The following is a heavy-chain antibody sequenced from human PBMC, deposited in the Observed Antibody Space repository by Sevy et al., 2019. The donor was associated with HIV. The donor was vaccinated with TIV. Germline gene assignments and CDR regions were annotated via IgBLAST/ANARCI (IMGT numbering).Heavy chain of an antibody. D-gene: IGHD6-19*01. Sequence: GGSLRLSCAASGFNISSNYLSWVRQAPGKGLEWVSVIYGNNSTYYADFVKGRFTISRDNSKNTLYLHMNSLRVEDTAIYYCAGGEQWLSFNYWGQGTLVTVSS. V-gene: IGHV3-53*01. J-gene: IGHJ4*02. CDR1: GFNISSNY. CDR3: AGGEQWLSFNY. CDR2: IYGNNST.